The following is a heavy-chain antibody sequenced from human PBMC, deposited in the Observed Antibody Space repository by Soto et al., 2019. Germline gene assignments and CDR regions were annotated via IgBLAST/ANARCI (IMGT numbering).Heavy chain of an antibody. Sequence: ASVKVSCKASGYSFTRYGIAWARQAPGQGLEWMGWINTYNGNTNYAQKLQGRVTTATDTSTSTAYMELRSLRSDDTAVYYCARGAAAGISGYWGQGTLVTVSS. CDR1: GYSFTRYG. D-gene: IGHD6-13*01. J-gene: IGHJ4*02. V-gene: IGHV1-18*01. CDR3: ARGAAAGISGY. CDR2: INTYNGNT.